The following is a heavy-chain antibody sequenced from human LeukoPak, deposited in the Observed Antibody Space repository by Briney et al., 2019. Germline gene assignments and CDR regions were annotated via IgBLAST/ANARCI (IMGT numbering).Heavy chain of an antibody. CDR1: GYTFTSYG. D-gene: IGHD3-22*01. V-gene: IGHV1-18*01. CDR3: AREAPPVYYYDSSGYYPNTRRGAFDI. Sequence: ASVKVSCKASGYTFTSYGISWVRQAPGQGLEWMGWISAYNGNTNYAQKLQGRVTMTTDTSTSTAYMELRSLRSDDTAVYYCAREAPPVYYYDSSGYYPNTRRGAFDIWGQGTMVTVSS. J-gene: IGHJ3*02. CDR2: ISAYNGNT.